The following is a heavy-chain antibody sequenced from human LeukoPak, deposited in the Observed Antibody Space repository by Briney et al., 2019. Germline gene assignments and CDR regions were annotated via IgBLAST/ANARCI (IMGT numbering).Heavy chain of an antibody. CDR3: ARAGGTMVRGPDVVLNWFDP. CDR2: IYTSGST. CDR1: GGSISSYY. Sequence: SETLSLTCTVSGGSISSYYWSSIRQPAGKGLEWIGRIYTSGSTNYNPSLKSRVTISVDKSKNQFSLKLSSVTAADTAVYYCARAGGTMVRGPDVVLNWFDPWGQGTLVTVSS. D-gene: IGHD3-10*01. V-gene: IGHV4-4*07. J-gene: IGHJ5*02.